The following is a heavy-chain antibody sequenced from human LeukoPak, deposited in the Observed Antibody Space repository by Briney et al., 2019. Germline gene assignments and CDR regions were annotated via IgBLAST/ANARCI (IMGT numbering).Heavy chain of an antibody. CDR3: ARDPTTVVTVPYYFDD. Sequence: SETLSLTCAVSGGSFIGYHWNWIRQPPGKGLEWTGEINHSGSTNYNPSLKSRVTISVDTSKSQFSLKLKSVTAADTAVYYCARDPTTVVTVPYYFDDWGQGTLVTVSS. CDR1: GGSFIGYH. V-gene: IGHV4-34*01. CDR2: INHSGST. D-gene: IGHD4-23*01. J-gene: IGHJ4*02.